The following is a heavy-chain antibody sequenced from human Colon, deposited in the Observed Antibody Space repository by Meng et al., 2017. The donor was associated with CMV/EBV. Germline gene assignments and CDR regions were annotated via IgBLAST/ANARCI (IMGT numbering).Heavy chain of an antibody. CDR3: ASHSSYVWGSHH. D-gene: IGHD3-16*01. J-gene: IGHJ1*01. CDR1: GHSFTGYY. Sequence: QVQRVQSGGGVRMPGASVKVSCKASGHSFTGYYIHWVRQAPGQGLEWMGWMDPTTGRTDYAQKFQGTVTMTRDTSISTAYLELSRLTSDDTAVYYCASHSSYVWGSHHWGQGTLVTVSS. CDR2: MDPTTGRT. V-gene: IGHV1-2*02.